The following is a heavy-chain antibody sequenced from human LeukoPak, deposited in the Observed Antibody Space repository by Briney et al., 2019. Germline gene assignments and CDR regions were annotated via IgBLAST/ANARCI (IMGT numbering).Heavy chain of an antibody. J-gene: IGHJ4*02. V-gene: IGHV4-38-2*02. CDR1: GYSISSGYY. D-gene: IGHD2-2*02. CDR3: ARDGDIVVVPAAIAFDY. CDR2: IYHSGST. Sequence: SETLSLTCTVSGYSISSGYYWGWIRQPPGKGLEWIGSIYHSGSTYYNPSLKSRVTISVDTSKNQFSLKLSSVTAADTAVYYCARDGDIVVVPAAIAFDYRGQGTLVTVSS.